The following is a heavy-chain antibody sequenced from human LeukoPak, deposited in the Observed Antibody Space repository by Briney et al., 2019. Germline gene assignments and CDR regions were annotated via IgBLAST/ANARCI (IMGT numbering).Heavy chain of an antibody. CDR2: IWYDGSNK. Sequence: GGSLRLSCAASGFTFSSYGMHWVRQAPGKGLEWVAVIWYDGSNKYYADSVKGRFTISRDNSKSTLYLQMNSLRAEDTAVYYCARDSYSSGWYIGCDWGQGTLVAVSS. D-gene: IGHD6-19*01. J-gene: IGHJ4*02. V-gene: IGHV3-33*01. CDR3: ARDSYSSGWYIGCD. CDR1: GFTFSSYG.